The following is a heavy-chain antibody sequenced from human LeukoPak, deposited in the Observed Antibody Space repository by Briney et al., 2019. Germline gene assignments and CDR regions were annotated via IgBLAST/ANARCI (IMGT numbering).Heavy chain of an antibody. J-gene: IGHJ4*02. CDR2: IYYSGST. CDR3: ARAGSRYSSGWYVY. D-gene: IGHD6-19*01. Sequence: SETLSLTCTVSGGSISGYYWNWIRQPPGKGLEWIGYIYYSGSTNYNPSLKSRVTISVDTSKNQFSLKLSSVTAADTAVYYCARAGSRYSSGWYVYWGQGTLVTVSS. V-gene: IGHV4-59*12. CDR1: GGSISGYY.